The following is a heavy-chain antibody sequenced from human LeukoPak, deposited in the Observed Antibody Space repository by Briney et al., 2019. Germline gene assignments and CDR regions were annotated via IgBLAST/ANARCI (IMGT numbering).Heavy chain of an antibody. Sequence: GASVKVSCKASGYTFTSYYMHWVRQAPGQGLEWMGIINPSGGSTNYAQRFQGRVTMTRDMSTSTVYMELSSLRSEDTAVYYCARDPRTPGVGSGNYYREFDYWGQGTLVTVSS. CDR2: INPSGGST. CDR3: ARDPRTPGVGSGNYYREFDY. CDR1: GYTFTSYY. D-gene: IGHD1-26*01. J-gene: IGHJ4*02. V-gene: IGHV1-46*01.